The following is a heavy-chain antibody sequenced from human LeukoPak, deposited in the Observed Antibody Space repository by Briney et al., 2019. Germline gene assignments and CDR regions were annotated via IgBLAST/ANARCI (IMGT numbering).Heavy chain of an antibody. V-gene: IGHV4-39*01. CDR1: GGSFSSYY. Sequence: SETLSLTCAVYGGSFSSYYWGWIRQPPGKGLEWIGSIYYSGSTYYNPSLKSRVTISVDTSKNQFSLKLSSVTAADTAVYYCARLLATLSGGFDYWGQGTLVTVSS. CDR2: IYYSGST. CDR3: ARLLATLSGGFDY. J-gene: IGHJ4*02. D-gene: IGHD5-24*01.